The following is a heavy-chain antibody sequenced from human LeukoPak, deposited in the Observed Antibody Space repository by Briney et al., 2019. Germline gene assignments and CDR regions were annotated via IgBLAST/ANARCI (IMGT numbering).Heavy chain of an antibody. D-gene: IGHD3-10*01. V-gene: IGHV1-69*04. CDR3: GGSGSYRSPYYFDY. Sequence: SVRVSCTASGGTFSSYAISWVRQAPGQGLEWMGGIIPILGIANYAQKFQGRVTITADKSTSTAYLELSSLRSEDTAVYYCGGSGSYRSPYYFDYWGQGTLVTVSS. J-gene: IGHJ4*02. CDR2: IIPILGIA. CDR1: GGTFSSYA.